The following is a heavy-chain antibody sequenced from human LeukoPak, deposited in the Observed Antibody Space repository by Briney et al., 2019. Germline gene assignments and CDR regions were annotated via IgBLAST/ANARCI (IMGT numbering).Heavy chain of an antibody. CDR1: GGSISSGDYY. Sequence: PSETLSLTCTVSGGSISSGDYYWSWIRQPPGKGLEWIGYIYYSGGTYYNPSLKSRVTISVDTSKNQFSLKLSSVTAADTAVYYCARDSPYDSSGFGMDVWGQGTTVTVSS. J-gene: IGHJ6*02. V-gene: IGHV4-30-4*01. CDR3: ARDSPYDSSGFGMDV. CDR2: IYYSGGT. D-gene: IGHD3-22*01.